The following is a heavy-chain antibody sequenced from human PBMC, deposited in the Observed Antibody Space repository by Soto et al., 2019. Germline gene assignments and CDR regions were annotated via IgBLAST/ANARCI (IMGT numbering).Heavy chain of an antibody. CDR3: TRGGGNVCFDP. D-gene: IGHD3-16*01. CDR2: ISGSGGSA. J-gene: IGHJ5*02. CDR1: GFTFSSYA. V-gene: IGHV3-23*01. Sequence: GGSLRLSCAASGFTFSSYAMTWVRQAPGKGLEWVSSISGSGGSAYYADSVKGRFTISRDNSKNTLYLQMNSLRAEDTAVYYCTRGGGNVCFDPWGQGTLVTVSS.